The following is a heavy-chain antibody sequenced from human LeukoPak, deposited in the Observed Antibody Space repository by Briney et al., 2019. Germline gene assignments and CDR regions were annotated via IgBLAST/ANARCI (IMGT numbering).Heavy chain of an antibody. CDR3: ARINTYGVTFNDASNWFDP. J-gene: IGHJ5*02. D-gene: IGHD2-21*02. V-gene: IGHV3-48*01. CDR1: GFTFSSYS. CDR2: ISSSSSTI. Sequence: GGSLRLSCAASGFTFSSYSMNWVRQAPGKGLEWVSYISSSSSTIYYADSVKGRFTISRDNAKNSLYLQMNSLRSEDTAVYYCARINTYGVTFNDASNWFDPWGQGTLVTVSS.